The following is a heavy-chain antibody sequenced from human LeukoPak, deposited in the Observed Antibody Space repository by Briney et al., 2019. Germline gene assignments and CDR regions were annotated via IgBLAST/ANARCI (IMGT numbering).Heavy chain of an antibody. CDR2: INHSGST. V-gene: IGHV4-34*01. Sequence: PSETLSLTCAVYGGSFSGYYWSWIRQPSGKGLEWIGEINHSGSTNYNPSLKSRVTISVDTSQNQFSLKLSSVTAADTAVYYCARGNYDILTGSGYYFDYWGQGTLVTVSS. D-gene: IGHD3-9*01. J-gene: IGHJ4*02. CDR1: GGSFSGYY. CDR3: ARGNYDILTGSGYYFDY.